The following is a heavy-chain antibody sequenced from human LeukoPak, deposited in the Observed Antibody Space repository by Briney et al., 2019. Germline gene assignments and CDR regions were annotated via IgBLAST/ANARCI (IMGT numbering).Heavy chain of an antibody. D-gene: IGHD6-13*01. CDR1: GFTFSSYA. CDR3: ARGRIAAAGTLDY. Sequence: GGSLRLSCAASGFTFSSYAMHWVRQAPGKGLEWVAVISYDGSNKYYADSVKGRFTISRDNSKNTLYLQMNSLRTEDTAVYYCARGRIAAAGTLDYWGQGTLVTVSS. V-gene: IGHV3-30*04. CDR2: ISYDGSNK. J-gene: IGHJ4*02.